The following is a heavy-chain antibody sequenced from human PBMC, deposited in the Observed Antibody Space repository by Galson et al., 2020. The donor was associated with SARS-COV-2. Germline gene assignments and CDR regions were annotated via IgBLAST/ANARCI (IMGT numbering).Heavy chain of an antibody. CDR3: AKTYSSGWYGDAFDI. J-gene: IGHJ3*02. Sequence: GESLKISCAASGFTFSSYAMSWVRQAPGKGLEWVSAISGSGGSTYYADSVKGRFTISRDNSKNTLYLQMNSLRAEDTAVYYCAKTYSSGWYGDAFDIWGQGTMVTVSS. CDR1: GFTFSSYA. CDR2: ISGSGGST. V-gene: IGHV3-23*01. D-gene: IGHD6-19*01.